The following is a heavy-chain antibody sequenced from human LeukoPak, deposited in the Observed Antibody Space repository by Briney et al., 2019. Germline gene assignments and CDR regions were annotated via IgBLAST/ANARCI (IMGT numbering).Heavy chain of an antibody. Sequence: GGSLRLSCAASGFTVSSNYMSWVRQAPGKGLEWVSVIYSGGSTYYADSVKGRFTISRDNSKNTLYLQMNSLRAEDTAVYYCARSGKQYCSSTSCYLFDYWGQGTLVTVSS. CDR2: IYSGGST. J-gene: IGHJ4*02. V-gene: IGHV3-53*01. CDR1: GFTVSSNY. D-gene: IGHD2-2*01. CDR3: ARSGKQYCSSTSCYLFDY.